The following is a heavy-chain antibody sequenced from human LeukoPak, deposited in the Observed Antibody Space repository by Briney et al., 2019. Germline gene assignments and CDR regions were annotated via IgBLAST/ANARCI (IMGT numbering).Heavy chain of an antibody. V-gene: IGHV3-74*01. CDR1: GFTFSKYW. D-gene: IGHD6-19*01. J-gene: IGHJ4*02. CDR3: ATKQWLAPPPDS. Sequence: GGSLRPSCAASGFTFSKYWMPWVRQAPGKGLESVSRINTDGTVTTYADSVKGRFTVSRDNADNTMFLQMNSVRDEDTAVYYCATKQWLAPPPDSWGQGTPVTVSS. CDR2: INTDGTVT.